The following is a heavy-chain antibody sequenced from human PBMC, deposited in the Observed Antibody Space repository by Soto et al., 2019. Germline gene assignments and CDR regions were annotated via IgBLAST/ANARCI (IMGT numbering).Heavy chain of an antibody. D-gene: IGHD6-13*01. Sequence: GGYLRLSCAASGFTFSSYGMHWVRQAPGKGLEWVAVISYDGSNKYYADSVKGRFTISRDNSKNTLYLQMNSLRAEDTAVYYCAKRLSSPGAFDIRGQGTMVTVSS. CDR1: GFTFSSYG. CDR3: AKRLSSPGAFDI. V-gene: IGHV3-30*18. CDR2: ISYDGSNK. J-gene: IGHJ3*02.